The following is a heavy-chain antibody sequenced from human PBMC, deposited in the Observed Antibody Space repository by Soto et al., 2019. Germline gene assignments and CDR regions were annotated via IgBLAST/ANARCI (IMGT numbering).Heavy chain of an antibody. V-gene: IGHV1-18*01. CDR3: SREVRMWGRGLAFDT. D-gene: IGHD1-26*01. CDR1: GYSFTKYG. Sequence: QVQLVQSGAEMKKTGASVKVSCKTSGYSFTKYGVNRVRQAPGQGLQWMGRINPNNGNTDYAQTLPGRRTITTDTSTSTAYLELGSLRSNATAVAYCSREVRMWGRGLAFDTWGPGTMVTVSS. J-gene: IGHJ3*02. CDR2: INPNNGNT.